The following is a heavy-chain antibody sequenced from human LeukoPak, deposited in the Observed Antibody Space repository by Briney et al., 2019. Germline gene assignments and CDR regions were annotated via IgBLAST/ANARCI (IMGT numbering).Heavy chain of an antibody. CDR3: ARVSKRGAVAGTNPAGGYYFDY. D-gene: IGHD6-19*01. Sequence: ASVKVSCKASGYTFTGYYMHWVRQAPGQGLEWMGWINPNSGDTNYAQKFQGRVTMTRDTSINTAYMELSSLRSDDTAVYYCARVSKRGAVAGTNPAGGYYFDYWGQGTLVTVSS. J-gene: IGHJ4*02. CDR2: INPNSGDT. CDR1: GYTFTGYY. V-gene: IGHV1-2*02.